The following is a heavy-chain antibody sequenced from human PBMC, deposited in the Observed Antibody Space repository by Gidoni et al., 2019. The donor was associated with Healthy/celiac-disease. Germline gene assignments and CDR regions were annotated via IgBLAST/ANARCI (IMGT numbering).Heavy chain of an antibody. CDR2: IWYDGSNK. D-gene: IGHD2-2*01. V-gene: IGHV3-33*01. Sequence: QVQLVESGGGVVQPGRSLRLSCAASGFPFGSYGMHWVRQGPGKGLEWVAVIWYDGSNKYYADSVKGRFTISRDNSKNTLYLQMNSLRAEDTAVYYCARSGVVPAAPEMGYYYYYGMDVWGQGTTVTVSS. CDR1: GFPFGSYG. CDR3: ARSGVVPAAPEMGYYYYYGMDV. J-gene: IGHJ6*02.